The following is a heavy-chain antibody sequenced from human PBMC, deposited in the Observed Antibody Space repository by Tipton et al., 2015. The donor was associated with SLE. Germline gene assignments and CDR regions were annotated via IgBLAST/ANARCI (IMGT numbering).Heavy chain of an antibody. V-gene: IGHV3-74*01. CDR3: ARKVVVPGAIRDYFGMDV. D-gene: IGHD2-2*01. J-gene: IGHJ6*02. CDR1: GFTFSRYW. CDR2: INGDGSST. Sequence: SLRLSYAASGFTFSRYWMHWVRQAPGKGLVWVSHINGDGSSTSYADSVKGRFTISRDNAKNTLYLQMNSLRVEDTAVYYCARKVVVPGAIRDYFGMDVRGQGTTVTVSS.